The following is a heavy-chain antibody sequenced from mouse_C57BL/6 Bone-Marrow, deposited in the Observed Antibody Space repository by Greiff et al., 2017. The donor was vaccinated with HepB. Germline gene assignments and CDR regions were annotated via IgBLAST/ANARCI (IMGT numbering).Heavy chain of an antibody. CDR1: GYTFTDYY. J-gene: IGHJ3*01. CDR3: ARRRTGMFAY. CDR2: INPNNGGT. V-gene: IGHV1-26*01. D-gene: IGHD1-1*02. Sequence: VQLKESGPELVKPGASVKISCKASGYTFTDYYMNWVKQSHGKSLEWIGDINPNNGGTSYNQKFKGKATLTVDKSSSTAYMELRSLTSEDSAVYYCARRRTGMFAYWGQGTLVTVSA.